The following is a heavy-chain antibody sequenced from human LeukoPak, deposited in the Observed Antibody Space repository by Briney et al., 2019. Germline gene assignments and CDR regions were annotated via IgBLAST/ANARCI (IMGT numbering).Heavy chain of an antibody. J-gene: IGHJ6*02. Sequence: GGSLRLSCAASGFTFPNYVMSWVRQAPGKGLEWVSGISGSGGNTYYADSVKGRFTISRDNSKNTLYLQMNSLRAEDAAVYYCARDRLAAAGTLNYYYGMDVWGQGTTVTVSS. CDR3: ARDRLAAAGTLNYYYGMDV. V-gene: IGHV3-23*01. CDR1: GFTFPNYV. D-gene: IGHD6-13*01. CDR2: ISGSGGNT.